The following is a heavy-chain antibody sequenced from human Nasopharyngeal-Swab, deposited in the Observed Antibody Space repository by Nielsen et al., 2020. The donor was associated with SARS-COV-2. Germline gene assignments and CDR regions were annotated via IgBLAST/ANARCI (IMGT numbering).Heavy chain of an antibody. J-gene: IGHJ4*02. CDR2: INHSGST. D-gene: IGHD5-18*01. V-gene: IGHV4-34*01. CDR3: ARVGDTAMAPVSY. Sequence: SKTLSLTCTVSGGSITNYYWSWIRQPPGKGLEWIGEINHSGSTNYNPSLKSRVTISVDTSKNQFSLELSSVTAADTAVYYCARVGDTAMAPVSYWGQGTLVTISS. CDR1: GGSITNYY.